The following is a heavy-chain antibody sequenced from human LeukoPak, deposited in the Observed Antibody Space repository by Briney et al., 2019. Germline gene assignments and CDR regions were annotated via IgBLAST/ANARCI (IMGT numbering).Heavy chain of an antibody. CDR3: ARGDSSGYDDAFDI. CDR2: IKQDGSEK. V-gene: IGHV3-7*01. D-gene: IGHD3-22*01. CDR1: GFTFSSYW. Sequence: GGSLRLSCAASGFTFSSYWMSWVRQAPGKGLEWVANIKQDGSEKYYVDSVKGRFTISRDNAKNSLYLQMNSLRAEDTAVYYCARGDSSGYDDAFDIWGQGTMVTVSS. J-gene: IGHJ3*02.